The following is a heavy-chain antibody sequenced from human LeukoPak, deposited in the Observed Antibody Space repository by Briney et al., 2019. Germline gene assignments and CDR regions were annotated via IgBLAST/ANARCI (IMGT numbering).Heavy chain of an antibody. V-gene: IGHV3-53*01. D-gene: IGHD2-2*01. Sequence: PGGSLRLSCAASGFNISKTYLMWARQAPGKRLEWVSVTYAGGASWYGDFVEGRFSISRDYSKNTVYLQMNGLRGDDTAIYYCARADSTKWWGLDPWGQGTRVTVAS. CDR2: TYAGGAS. CDR1: GFNISKTY. CDR3: ARADSTKWWGLDP. J-gene: IGHJ5*02.